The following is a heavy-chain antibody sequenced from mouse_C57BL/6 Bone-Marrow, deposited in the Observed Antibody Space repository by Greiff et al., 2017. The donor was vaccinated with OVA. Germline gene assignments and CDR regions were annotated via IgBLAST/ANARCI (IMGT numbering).Heavy chain of an antibody. CDR1: GFTFSSYA. CDR3: ARDSRFYAMDY. V-gene: IGHV5-4*01. D-gene: IGHD6-2*01. CDR2: ISDGGSYT. Sequence: DVKLVESGGGLVKPGGSLKLSCAASGFTFSSYAMSWVRQTPEKRLEWVATISDGGSYTYYPDNVKGRFTISRDNAKNNLYLQMSHLKSEDTAMYYCARDSRFYAMDYWGQGTSVTVSS. J-gene: IGHJ4*01.